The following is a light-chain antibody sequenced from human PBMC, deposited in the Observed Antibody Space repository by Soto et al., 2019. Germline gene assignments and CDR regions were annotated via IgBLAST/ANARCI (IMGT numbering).Light chain of an antibody. CDR2: AAF. J-gene: IGKJ4*01. CDR1: QSINNY. V-gene: IGKV1-39*01. Sequence: DIQMTQSPSSLSASVGDRVTITCRASQSINNYLNWYQQNPGKAPKLLIYAAFSLQSGVPSRFSGSGSGPDFTLTISSLQPEDFATFYCQQSYSIPLSFGGGTKVEIQ. CDR3: QQSYSIPLS.